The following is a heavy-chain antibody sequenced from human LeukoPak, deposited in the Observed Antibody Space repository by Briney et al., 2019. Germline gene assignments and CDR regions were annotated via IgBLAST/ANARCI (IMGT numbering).Heavy chain of an antibody. Sequence: GASVKVSCKASGYTFTSYYMHWVRQAPGQGLEWMGIINPSGGSTSYAQKFQGRVTMTRDTSTSTVYMELSSLRSEDTAVYYCASSSGWYKFSDYWGQGTLVTVSS. CDR3: ASSSGWYKFSDY. CDR1: GYTFTSYY. CDR2: INPSGGST. J-gene: IGHJ4*02. D-gene: IGHD6-19*01. V-gene: IGHV1-46*01.